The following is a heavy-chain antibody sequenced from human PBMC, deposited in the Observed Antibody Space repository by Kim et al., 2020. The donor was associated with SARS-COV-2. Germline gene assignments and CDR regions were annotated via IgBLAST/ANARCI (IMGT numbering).Heavy chain of an antibody. CDR1: GFTFSSYG. Sequence: GGSLRLSCAASGFTFSSYGMHWVRQAPGKGLEWVAVIWYDGSNKYYADSVKGRFTISRDNSKTTLYLQMNSLRAEDTAVYYCARDPMVRGVMDVWGQGTTVTVSS. CDR2: IWYDGSNK. D-gene: IGHD3-10*01. J-gene: IGHJ6*02. CDR3: ARDPMVRGVMDV. V-gene: IGHV3-33*01.